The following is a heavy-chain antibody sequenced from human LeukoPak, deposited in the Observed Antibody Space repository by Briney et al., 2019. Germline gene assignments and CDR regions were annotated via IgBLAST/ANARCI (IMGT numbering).Heavy chain of an antibody. CDR1: GYTFTSYD. D-gene: IGHD6-19*01. V-gene: IGHV1-8*01. Sequence: ASVKVSCKASGYTFTSYDINWVRQATGQGLEWMGWMNPNSGNTGYAQKFQGRVTMTRNTSISTAYMELSSLRSEDTVVYYCARLVEAGNYYYYGMDVWGQGTTVTVSS. CDR2: MNPNSGNT. CDR3: ARLVEAGNYYYYGMDV. J-gene: IGHJ6*02.